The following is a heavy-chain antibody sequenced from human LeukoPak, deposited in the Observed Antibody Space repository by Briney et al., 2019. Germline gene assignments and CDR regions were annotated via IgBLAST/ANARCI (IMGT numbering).Heavy chain of an antibody. V-gene: IGHV4-34*01. D-gene: IGHD6-13*01. CDR1: GGSFSGYY. CDR2: INHRGST. J-gene: IGHJ4*02. Sequence: SETLSLTCAVYGGSFSGYYWSWIRQPPGKGLEWIGEINHRGSTNYNPSLKSRVTISVDTSKNQFSLKLSSVTAADTAVYYCASTNQLVGYFDYWGQGTPVTVSS. CDR3: ASTNQLVGYFDY.